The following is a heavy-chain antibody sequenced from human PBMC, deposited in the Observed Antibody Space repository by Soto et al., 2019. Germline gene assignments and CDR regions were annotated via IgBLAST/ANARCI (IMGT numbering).Heavy chain of an antibody. CDR2: IYTGGTT. Sequence: WVRQTPGTGLEWVSVIYTGGTTYHADSVKGRFTISRDDSKNTLYLQMNSLRAEDSAVYYCARAPSGPYSGYVDHWGQGTLVTVSS. J-gene: IGHJ5*02. V-gene: IGHV3-53*01. CDR3: ARAPSGPYSGYVDH. D-gene: IGHD5-12*01.